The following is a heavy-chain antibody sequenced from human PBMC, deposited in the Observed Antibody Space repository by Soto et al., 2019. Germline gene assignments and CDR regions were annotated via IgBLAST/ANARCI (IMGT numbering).Heavy chain of an antibody. CDR3: AKGRSYYYYYGVDV. V-gene: IGHV3-30*18. CDR1: GFTFSSYG. CDR2: ISYDGSNK. J-gene: IGHJ6*02. Sequence: SGFTFSSYGMHWVRQAPGKGLEWVAVISYDGSNKYYADSVKGRFTISRDNSKNTLYLQMNSLRAEDTAVYYCAKGRSYYYYYGVDVWGQGTTVSSP.